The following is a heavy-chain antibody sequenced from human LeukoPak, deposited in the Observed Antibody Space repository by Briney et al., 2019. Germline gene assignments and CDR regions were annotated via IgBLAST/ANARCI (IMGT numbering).Heavy chain of an antibody. CDR2: ISSSGNYI. Sequence: PGGSLRLSCTASGFTFINYAMNWVRQAPGKGLEWVSSISSSGNYIFYADSVKGRFTISRDNAKNSLYLQMNSLRAEDTAVYYCARDLGQYYDTSDNWFDPWGQGTLVTVSS. CDR1: GFTFINYA. J-gene: IGHJ5*02. D-gene: IGHD3-22*01. CDR3: ARDLGQYYDTSDNWFDP. V-gene: IGHV3-21*01.